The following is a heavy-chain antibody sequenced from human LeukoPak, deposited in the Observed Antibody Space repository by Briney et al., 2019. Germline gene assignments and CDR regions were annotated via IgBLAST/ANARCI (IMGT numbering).Heavy chain of an antibody. CDR1: GFTFSSYE. CDR3: ARDTRPFGGIIDGYYMDV. CDR2: ISSNGSTI. V-gene: IGHV3-48*03. J-gene: IGHJ6*03. Sequence: GGSLRLSCAASGFTFSSYEMNWVRQAPGKGLEWVSYISSNGSTIYYADSVKGRFTISRDNAKNSLYLQMNSLRADDTAVYYCARDTRPFGGIIDGYYMDVWGKGTTVTISS. D-gene: IGHD3-16*02.